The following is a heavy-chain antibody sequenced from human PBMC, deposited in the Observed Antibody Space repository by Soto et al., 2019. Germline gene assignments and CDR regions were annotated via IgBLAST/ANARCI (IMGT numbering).Heavy chain of an antibody. J-gene: IGHJ2*01. Sequence: SLRLSCAASGFTFSSYGMHWVRQAPGKGLEWVAVISYDGSNKYYADSVKGRFTISRDNSKNTLYLQMNSLRAEDTAVYYCAKGNYGDYADWYFDLWGRGTLVTVS. CDR2: ISYDGSNK. V-gene: IGHV3-30*18. CDR1: GFTFSSYG. CDR3: AKGNYGDYADWYFDL. D-gene: IGHD4-17*01.